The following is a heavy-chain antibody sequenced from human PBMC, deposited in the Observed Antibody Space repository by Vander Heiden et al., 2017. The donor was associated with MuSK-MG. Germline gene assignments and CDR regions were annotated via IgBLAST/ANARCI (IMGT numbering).Heavy chain of an antibody. V-gene: IGHV3-15*01. J-gene: IGHJ4*02. CDR2: IKIKGYDGTT. D-gene: IGHD3-22*01. CDR1: GFPVRNTW. Sequence: EVQLVESGGGLVNPGGSLRLSCAASGFPVRNTWMRWVPQDPGKGLEWVGRIKIKGYDGTTDYAGPVKGRFTISRDDSKNTLYLQMNSLKTEDTAVYYCTAHYYDTRLVDYCGQGTLVTVSS. CDR3: TAHYYDTRLVDY.